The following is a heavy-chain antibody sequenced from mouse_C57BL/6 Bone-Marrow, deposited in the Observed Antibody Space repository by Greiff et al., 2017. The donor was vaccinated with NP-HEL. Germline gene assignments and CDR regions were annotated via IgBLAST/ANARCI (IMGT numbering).Heavy chain of an antibody. D-gene: IGHD2-5*01. CDR3: ARDTAYSNSWFAY. Sequence: EVKLMESGPELVKPGASVKMSCKASGYTFTDYNMHWVKQSHGKSLEWIGYINPNNGGTSYNQKFKGKATLTVNKSSSTAYMELRSLTSEDSAVYYCARDTAYSNSWFAYWGQGTLVTVSA. CDR2: INPNNGGT. CDR1: GYTFTDYN. V-gene: IGHV1-22*01. J-gene: IGHJ3*01.